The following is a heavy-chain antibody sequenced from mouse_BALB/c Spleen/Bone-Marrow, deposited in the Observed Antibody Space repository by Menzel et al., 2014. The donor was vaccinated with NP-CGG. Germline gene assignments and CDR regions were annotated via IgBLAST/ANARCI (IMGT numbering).Heavy chain of an antibody. CDR2: IDPANGFA. D-gene: IGHD2-10*01. Sequence: VQLQQSGAELVKPGASVKLSCTASGFNIKDTYIHWVNQRPEQGLGWIGRIDPANGFAKYDPKFQGKATITADTSSNTAYLHLSSLTSEDTAVYYCARAYYGNYPYVMDYWGQGTSVTVSS. CDR1: GFNIKDTY. CDR3: ARAYYGNYPYVMDY. J-gene: IGHJ4*01. V-gene: IGHV14-3*02.